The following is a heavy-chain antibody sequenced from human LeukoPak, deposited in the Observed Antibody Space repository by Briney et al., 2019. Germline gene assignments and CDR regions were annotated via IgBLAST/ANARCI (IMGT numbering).Heavy chain of an antibody. CDR3: ARHVGSVTTQPWFDP. Sequence: GESLKISCKASGYSFTNYWIGWVRQMPGKGLEWMGIIYPSDSDTRYSPSFQGQVTISVDKSISTAYLQWSSLKASDTATYYCARHVGSVTTQPWFDPWGQGTLVIVSS. V-gene: IGHV5-51*01. CDR2: IYPSDSDT. CDR1: GYSFTNYW. J-gene: IGHJ5*02. D-gene: IGHD1-26*01.